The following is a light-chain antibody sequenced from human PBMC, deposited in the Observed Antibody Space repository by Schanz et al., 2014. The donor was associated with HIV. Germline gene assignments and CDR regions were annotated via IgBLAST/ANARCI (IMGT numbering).Light chain of an antibody. CDR3: SSYTNRDIYV. V-gene: IGLV2-14*03. CDR2: DVN. Sequence: QSALTQPASVSGSPGQPITISCTGTSSDVGGYNYVSWYQQHPGEATKLLIYDVNNRPSGVSNRFSGSKSGNTASLTISALQAEDEADYYCSSYTNRDIYVIGTGTKLTVL. J-gene: IGLJ1*01. CDR1: SSDVGGYNY.